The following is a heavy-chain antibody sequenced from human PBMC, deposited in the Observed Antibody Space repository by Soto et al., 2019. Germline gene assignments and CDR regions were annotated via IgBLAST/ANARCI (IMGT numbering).Heavy chain of an antibody. CDR3: TASNWMEGGLDF. V-gene: IGHV1-8*01. J-gene: IGHJ4*01. CDR2: MNPRSGNT. CDR1: GYTFTSWD. Sequence: ASVKVSCKASGYTFTSWDVYWVRQAAGQGLEWMGYMNPRSGNTGYEQKFQGRVTMTRDTSISTAYMELSSLTSDDTAVSYWTASNWMEGGLDFWGQGXPVTVSS. D-gene: IGHD1-1*01.